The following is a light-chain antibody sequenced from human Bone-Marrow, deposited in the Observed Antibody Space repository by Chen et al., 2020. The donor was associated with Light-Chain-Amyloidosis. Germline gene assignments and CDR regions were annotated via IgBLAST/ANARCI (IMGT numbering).Light chain of an antibody. J-gene: IGKJ1*01. CDR1: QSVSSNY. CDR3: QQYASPPQT. Sequence: TVLTQSPGTLSLSPGERATLPCRASQSVSSNYLAWYQQTPGQAPRLLIYDASSRATGIPDRFSGSGSGTDFTLTISRLEPEDFAVYYCQQYASPPQTFGQGTKVEIK. V-gene: IGKV3-20*01. CDR2: DAS.